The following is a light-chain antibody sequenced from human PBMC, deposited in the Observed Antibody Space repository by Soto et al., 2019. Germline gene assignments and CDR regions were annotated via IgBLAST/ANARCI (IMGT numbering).Light chain of an antibody. J-gene: IGKJ1*01. CDR1: QSISSW. V-gene: IGKV1-5*03. CDR3: QQYNSYSTWT. CDR2: KAS. Sequence: IQMTQSPSTLSASVGDRVTITCRASQSISSWLAWYQQKPGKAPKLLIYKASSLESGVPSRFSSSGSGTEFTLTISSLQPDDFATYYCQQYNSYSTWTFGQGTKVDIK.